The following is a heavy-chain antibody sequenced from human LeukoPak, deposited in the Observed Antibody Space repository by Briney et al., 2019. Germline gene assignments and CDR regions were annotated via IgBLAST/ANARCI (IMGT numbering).Heavy chain of an antibody. CDR3: ARHERDASLDHALDI. D-gene: IGHD5-24*01. J-gene: IGHJ3*02. CDR1: GGSISSYY. CDR2: IYYSGST. Sequence: PSETLSLTCTVSGGSISSYYWSWIRQPPGKGLEWIGYIYYSGSTSYNPSFKSRVTILVDTSKNQFSLKLSSVTDADTAVYYCARHERDASLDHALDIWGQGTMVTVSS. V-gene: IGHV4-59*08.